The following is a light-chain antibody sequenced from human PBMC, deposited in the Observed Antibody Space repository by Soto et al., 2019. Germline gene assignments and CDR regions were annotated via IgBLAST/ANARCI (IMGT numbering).Light chain of an antibody. V-gene: IGLV2-23*02. CDR2: EVN. Sequence: QSALSQPASVSGSPGQLVTISCTGTSSDIGSYNLVSWYHHQSGQAPKLVIYEVNKRPSVDSNRFSGSKSGNTASLTIAGLQPEDEGEYYCCSYAGGRTFVVFGGGTKLTVL. CDR3: CSYAGGRTFVV. CDR1: SSDIGSYNL. J-gene: IGLJ3*02.